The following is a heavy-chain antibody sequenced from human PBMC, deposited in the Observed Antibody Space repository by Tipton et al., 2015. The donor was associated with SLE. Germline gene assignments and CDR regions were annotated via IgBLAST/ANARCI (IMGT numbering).Heavy chain of an antibody. CDR3: ARGCSPQAVAGPSYY. D-gene: IGHD6-19*01. J-gene: IGHJ4*02. V-gene: IGHV3-21*04. CDR1: GFTFSTYS. CDR2: ISSSSSYI. Sequence: GSLRLSCAASGFTFSTYSINWVRQAPGKGLEWVSSISSSSSYIIYADSVKGRFTISRDNAKNSLYLQMNSLRAEDTAVYYCARGCSPQAVAGPSYYWGQGTLVTVSA.